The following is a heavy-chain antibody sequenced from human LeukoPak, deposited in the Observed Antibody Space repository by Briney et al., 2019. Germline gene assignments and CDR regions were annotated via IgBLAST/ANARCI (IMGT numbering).Heavy chain of an antibody. Sequence: SETLSLTCTVSGGPISSYYWSWIRQPPGKGLEWIGYIYYSGSTNYNPSLKSRVTISVDTSKNQFSLKLSSVTAADTAAYYCARGGSTGTNLNWVDPWGQGTLVTVSS. V-gene: IGHV4-59*01. CDR2: IYYSGST. D-gene: IGHD1-1*01. CDR3: ARGGSTGTNLNWVDP. CDR1: GGPISSYY. J-gene: IGHJ5*02.